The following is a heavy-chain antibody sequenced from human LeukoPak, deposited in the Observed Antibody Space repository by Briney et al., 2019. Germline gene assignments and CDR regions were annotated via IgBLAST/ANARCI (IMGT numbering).Heavy chain of an antibody. CDR1: GFTFSSYW. V-gene: IGHV3-74*01. J-gene: IGHJ4*02. D-gene: IGHD3-10*01. CDR3: ARALWFGETFPAY. CDR2: INSDGSTT. Sequence: GGSLRLSCAASGFTFSSYWMHWVRQAPGKGLVWVSRINSDGSTTTYADSVKGRFTISRDNAKNSLYLQMNSLRAEDTAVYYCARALWFGETFPAYWGQGTLVTVSS.